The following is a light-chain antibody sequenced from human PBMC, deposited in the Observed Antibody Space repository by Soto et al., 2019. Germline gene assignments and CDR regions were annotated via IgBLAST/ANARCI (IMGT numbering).Light chain of an antibody. Sequence: EIVMTQSPATLSVSPGERATLSCRASQSVGSNLAWYRQKPGQAPRLLIYGASTRATGIPARFSGSGSGTEFTLTISSLQSEDFAVYYCQQYNNWPLFGGGTKVDI. CDR3: QQYNNWPL. J-gene: IGKJ4*01. CDR2: GAS. V-gene: IGKV3-15*01. CDR1: QSVGSN.